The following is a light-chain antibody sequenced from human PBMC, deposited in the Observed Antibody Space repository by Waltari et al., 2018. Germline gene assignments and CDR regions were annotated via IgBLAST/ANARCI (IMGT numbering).Light chain of an antibody. CDR2: DVT. Sequence: QSVLTQPPSVSGSPVQSVTISFTGTSSDVGGYDFVSWYQQAPGNDPQLLIFDVTKRPSGVPSRFSASKSGNTASLTISGLQSEDEADYYCCSYAVTSSSYVFGGGTKVIV. CDR3: CSYAVTSSSYV. J-gene: IGLJ1*01. V-gene: IGLV2-11*01. CDR1: SSDVGGYDF.